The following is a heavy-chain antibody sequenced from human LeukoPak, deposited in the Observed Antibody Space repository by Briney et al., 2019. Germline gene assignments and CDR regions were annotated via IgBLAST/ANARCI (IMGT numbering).Heavy chain of an antibody. J-gene: IGHJ5*02. CDR2: ISGSGGST. Sequence: GGSLRLSCAASGFTFSSYAMSWVRQAPGKGLEWVSAISGSGGSTYYADSVKGRFTISRDNAKNTLYLQMNSLRAEDTAVYYCASTSSSWLNWFDPWGQGTLVTVSS. CDR3: ASTSSSWLNWFDP. D-gene: IGHD6-13*01. CDR1: GFTFSSYA. V-gene: IGHV3-23*01.